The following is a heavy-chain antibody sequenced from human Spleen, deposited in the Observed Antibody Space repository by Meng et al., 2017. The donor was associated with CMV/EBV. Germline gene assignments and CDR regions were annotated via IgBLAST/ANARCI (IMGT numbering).Heavy chain of an antibody. V-gene: IGHV3-48*04. Sequence: GGSLRLSCAASGFTFSSYTMNWVRQAPGKGLEWVSYIRSSSNTIYNADSVKGRFTISRDNTKNSLYLQMSSLRADDTGVYYCAIEHCSGTGCPLSTWGQGTLVTVSS. CDR2: IRSSSNTI. D-gene: IGHD2-2*01. CDR1: GFTFSSYT. J-gene: IGHJ5*02. CDR3: AIEHCSGTGCPLST.